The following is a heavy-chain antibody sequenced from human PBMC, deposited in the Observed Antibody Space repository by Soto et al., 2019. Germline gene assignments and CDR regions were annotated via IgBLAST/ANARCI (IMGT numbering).Heavy chain of an antibody. J-gene: IGHJ4*02. Sequence: GGSLRLSCAASGFTFSSYGMHWVRQAPGKGLEWVAVIWYDGSNKYYADSVKGRFTISRDNSKNTLYLQMNSLRAEDTAVYYCARDTLGYCSSTSCLNAPRMGYYFDYWGQGTLVTVSS. D-gene: IGHD2-2*01. CDR2: IWYDGSNK. CDR3: ARDTLGYCSSTSCLNAPRMGYYFDY. CDR1: GFTFSSYG. V-gene: IGHV3-33*01.